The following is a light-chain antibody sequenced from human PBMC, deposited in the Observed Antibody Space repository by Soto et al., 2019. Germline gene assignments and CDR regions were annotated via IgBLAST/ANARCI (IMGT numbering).Light chain of an antibody. Sequence: IVLTQSPGTLSLSPGERTTLSCRASQTITGRSLAWYQQKPGQAPRLLITSISTRATGIPDRFSGSGSGADFTLTITRLEPEDFAVYYCQQFQNYRTFGQGT. CDR3: QQFQNYRT. J-gene: IGKJ1*01. V-gene: IGKV3-20*01. CDR2: SIS. CDR1: QTITGRS.